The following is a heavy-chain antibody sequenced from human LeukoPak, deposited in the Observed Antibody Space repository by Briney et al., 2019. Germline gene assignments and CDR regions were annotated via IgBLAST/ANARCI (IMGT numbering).Heavy chain of an antibody. Sequence: GASVRVSCKASGYTFTGYYMHWVRQAPGQGLEWMGWINPNSGGTNYAQKFQGRVTMTRDTSISTAYMELSRLRSDDTAVYYCARSLRDSSAPRDYWGQGTLVTVSS. V-gene: IGHV1-2*02. CDR1: GYTFTGYY. D-gene: IGHD6-6*01. CDR2: INPNSGGT. CDR3: ARSLRDSSAPRDY. J-gene: IGHJ4*02.